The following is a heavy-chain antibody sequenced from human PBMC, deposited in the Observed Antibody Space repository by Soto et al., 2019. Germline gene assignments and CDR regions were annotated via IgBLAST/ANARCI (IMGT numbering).Heavy chain of an antibody. J-gene: IGHJ4*02. CDR1: GDSITGYY. Sequence: QVQLQESGPGLVRPSETLSLTCTVSGDSITGYYWTWIRQPPGKGLEWIGYIPYTGISNYNPSLKPRVSMSLDTSTLLVSLHLNSVTAADSAVYCCGSGDPPMHSSVYYWVRGALLVVSS. V-gene: IGHV4-59*01. CDR3: GSGDPPMHSSVYY. CDR2: IPYTGIS. D-gene: IGHD3-22*01.